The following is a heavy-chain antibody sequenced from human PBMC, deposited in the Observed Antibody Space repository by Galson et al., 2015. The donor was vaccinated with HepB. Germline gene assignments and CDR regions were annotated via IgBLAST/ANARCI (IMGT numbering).Heavy chain of an antibody. CDR2: ISYDGSNK. J-gene: IGHJ4*02. Sequence: SLRLSCAASGFTFSSYGMHWVRPAPGKGLEWVAVISYDGSNKYYADSVKGRFTISRDNSKNTLYLQTNSLRAEDTAVYYCPKDYYDFWSGYYPDYWGQGTLVTVSS. D-gene: IGHD3-3*01. CDR1: GFTFSSYG. V-gene: IGHV3-30*18. CDR3: PKDYYDFWSGYYPDY.